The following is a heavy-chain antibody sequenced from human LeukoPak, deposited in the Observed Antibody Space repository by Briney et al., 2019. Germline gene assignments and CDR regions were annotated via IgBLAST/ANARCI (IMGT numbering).Heavy chain of an antibody. CDR2: IRSRANSYAT. Sequence: GGSLRLSCAASGFTFSDSGMHWVRQASGKGLEWVGRIRSRANSYATAYAASSRGRFTISRDDSKNTAYLQMNSLRTEDTAVYYCTRRYCSGGSCYSDYWGQGTLVTVSS. CDR1: GFTFSDSG. CDR3: TRRYCSGGSCYSDY. J-gene: IGHJ4*02. V-gene: IGHV3-73*01. D-gene: IGHD2-15*01.